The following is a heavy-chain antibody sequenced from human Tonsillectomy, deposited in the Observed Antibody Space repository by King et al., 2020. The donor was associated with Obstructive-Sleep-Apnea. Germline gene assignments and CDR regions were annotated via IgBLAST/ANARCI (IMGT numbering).Heavy chain of an antibody. CDR1: GYTFTKYW. D-gene: IGHD5-12*01. CDR3: ARVYMATGHYFDY. CDR2: IYPGESQN. V-gene: IGHV5-51*01. J-gene: IGHJ4*02. Sequence: VQLVESGAEVKKPGESLKISCKGSGYTFTKYWIAWVRQMPGRGLEWMGVIYPGESQNRYSPSFQGQVTFSADKSISTAYLQWSSLKASDTAMYYCARVYMATGHYFDYWGQGTLVTVSS.